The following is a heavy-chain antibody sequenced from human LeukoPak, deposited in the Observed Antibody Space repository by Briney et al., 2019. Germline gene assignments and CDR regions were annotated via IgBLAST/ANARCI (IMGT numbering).Heavy chain of an antibody. J-gene: IGHJ4*02. CDR1: GGSLRANY. CDR2: INDRGSA. D-gene: IGHD3-22*01. V-gene: IGHV4-34*01. Sequence: PSETLSLTCAVYGGSLRANYLSWIRQPPGKGLEWIGEINDRGSANYSPSLKSRVSMSVDTSRMQFSLNVASVTAADTAVYYCAGNMKVADGYCFDNWGLGTLVTASS. CDR3: AGNMKVADGYCFDN.